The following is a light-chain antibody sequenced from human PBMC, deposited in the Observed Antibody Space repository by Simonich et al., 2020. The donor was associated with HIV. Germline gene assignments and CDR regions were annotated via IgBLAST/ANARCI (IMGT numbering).Light chain of an antibody. CDR2: AAS. V-gene: IGKV1-39*01. J-gene: IGKJ1*01. CDR3: QQTYSTPRT. CDR1: QSISNY. Sequence: DIQMTQSPSSLSASVGNRVTITSRTRQSISNYLNWYQHKPGKAPKLLIYAASSLRSGVPSRFSGSGSGTDFTLTISSLQPEDFATYYCQQTYSTPRTFGQGTKVEIK.